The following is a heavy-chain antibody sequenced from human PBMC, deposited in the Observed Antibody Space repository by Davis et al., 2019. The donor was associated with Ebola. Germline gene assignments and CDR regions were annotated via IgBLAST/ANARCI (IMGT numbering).Heavy chain of an antibody. CDR1: GGSFSGYY. CDR2: INHSGST. J-gene: IGHJ3*02. Sequence: GSLRLSCAVYGGSFSGYYWSWIRQPPGKGLEWIGEINHSGSTNYNPSLKSRVTISVDTSKNQFSLKLSSVTAADTAVYYCARPKRGRAFDIWGQGTMVTVSS. CDR3: ARPKRGRAFDI. V-gene: IGHV4-34*01.